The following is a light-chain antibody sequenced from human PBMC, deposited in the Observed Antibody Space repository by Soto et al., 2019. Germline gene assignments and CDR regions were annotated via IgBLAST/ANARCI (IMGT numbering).Light chain of an antibody. CDR3: QQFNSYSYT. CDR1: QGISSA. V-gene: IGKV1-13*02. CDR2: DAS. Sequence: AIQLTQSPSSLSASVGDRVTITCRASQGISSALAWYQQKPGKPPKFLIYDASSLESGVPSRFSGSGSGTDFTLTISSLQPEDFATYYCQQFNSYSYTFGQGTKLEIK. J-gene: IGKJ2*01.